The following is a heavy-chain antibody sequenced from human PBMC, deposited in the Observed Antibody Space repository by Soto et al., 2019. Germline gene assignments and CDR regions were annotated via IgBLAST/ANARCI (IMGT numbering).Heavy chain of an antibody. J-gene: IGHJ4*02. CDR3: AKVPPLPLVPEC. Sequence: WGSLRLSCAASGFTXSSYAMSWVRQAPGKGLEWVSAISGSGGSTYYADSVKGRFTISRDNSKNTLYLQMNSLRAEDTAVYYCAKVPPLPLVPECWGQGTLVTVSS. V-gene: IGHV3-23*01. D-gene: IGHD6-13*01. CDR2: ISGSGGST. CDR1: GFTXSSYA.